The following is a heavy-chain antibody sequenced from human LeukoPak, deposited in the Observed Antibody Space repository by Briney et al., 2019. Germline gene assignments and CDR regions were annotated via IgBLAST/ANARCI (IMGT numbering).Heavy chain of an antibody. J-gene: IGHJ3*02. Sequence: SETLSLTCTVSGGSISSSSYYWGWIRQPPGKGLEWIGSIYYSGSTYYNPSLKSRVTISVDTSKNQFSLKLSSVTAADTAVYYCARKDSSGWHGNSAFDIWGQGTMVTVSS. V-gene: IGHV4-39*07. CDR3: ARKDSSGWHGNSAFDI. D-gene: IGHD6-19*01. CDR1: GGSISSSSYY. CDR2: IYYSGST.